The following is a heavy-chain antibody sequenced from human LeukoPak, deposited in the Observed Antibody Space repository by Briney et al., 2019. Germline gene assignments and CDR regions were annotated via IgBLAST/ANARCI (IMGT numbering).Heavy chain of an antibody. D-gene: IGHD6-13*01. CDR3: ARDFRITAAGTGYYYGMDV. CDR2: INPNIGGT. J-gene: IGHJ6*02. CDR1: LYTFTGYY. Sequence: ASVNVSCKASLYTFTGYYMHLVRQAPGQGREWMGWINPNIGGTNYAQKFQGRVTMTRDTSISTAYMALRRLRSDDTAVYYCARDFRITAAGTGYYYGMDVWGQGTTVTVSS. V-gene: IGHV1-2*02.